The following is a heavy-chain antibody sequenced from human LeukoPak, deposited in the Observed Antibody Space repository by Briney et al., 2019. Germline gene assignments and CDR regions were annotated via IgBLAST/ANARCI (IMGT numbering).Heavy chain of an antibody. V-gene: IGHV4-61*02. CDR3: ARRRYSSSWYGNFDL. CDR1: GGSISSGSYY. J-gene: IGHJ2*01. Sequence: PSETLSLTCTVSGGSISSGSYYWSWIRQPAGKGLEWIGRMYSGGTSNYNPSLKSRVTISVDTSKNQFSLKLSSVTAADTAVYYCARRRYSSSWYGNFDLWGRGTLVTVSS. D-gene: IGHD6-13*01. CDR2: MYSGGTS.